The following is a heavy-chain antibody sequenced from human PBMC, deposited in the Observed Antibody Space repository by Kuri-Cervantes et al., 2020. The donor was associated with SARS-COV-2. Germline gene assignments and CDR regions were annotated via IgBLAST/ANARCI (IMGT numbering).Heavy chain of an antibody. Sequence: GGSLRLSCAASGFTFDDYAMHWVRQAPGKGLEWVSGISWNTGSIGYADSVKGRFTISRDNAKNSLSLQMNSLRAEDTALYYCAKESRWDDAFDIWGLGTMVTVSS. CDR1: GFTFDDYA. V-gene: IGHV3-9*01. CDR3: AKESRWDDAFDI. D-gene: IGHD5-24*01. J-gene: IGHJ3*02. CDR2: ISWNTGSI.